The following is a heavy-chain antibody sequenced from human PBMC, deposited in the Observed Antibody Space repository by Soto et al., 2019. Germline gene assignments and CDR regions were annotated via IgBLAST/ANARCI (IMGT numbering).Heavy chain of an antibody. D-gene: IGHD3-3*01. CDR3: AKGPTVLGAVISLDYYYGMYG. Sequence: SLRLSCTASGFTFSTSAMSWVRQAPGRGLEWVSGISGSGVGTYYADSVKGRFTISRDNSKNTLYLQMSGLRAEDAAVYYCAKGPTVLGAVISLDYYYGMYGWGQGNPVTVSS. CDR1: GFTFSTSA. V-gene: IGHV3-23*01. J-gene: IGHJ6*02. CDR2: ISGSGVGT.